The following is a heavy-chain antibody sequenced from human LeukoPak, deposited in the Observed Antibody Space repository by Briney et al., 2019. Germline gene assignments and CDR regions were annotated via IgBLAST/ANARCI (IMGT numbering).Heavy chain of an antibody. D-gene: IGHD3-3*01. CDR2: ISGSGGST. J-gene: IGHJ4*02. CDR3: AKDYDFWSGYPEYYFDY. Sequence: GGSLRLSCAASGFTFSDYYMSWVRQAPGKGLEWVSAISGSGGSTYYADSVKGRFTISRDNSKNTLYLQMNSLRAEDTAVYYCAKDYDFWSGYPEYYFDYWGQGTLVTVSS. CDR1: GFTFSDYY. V-gene: IGHV3-23*01.